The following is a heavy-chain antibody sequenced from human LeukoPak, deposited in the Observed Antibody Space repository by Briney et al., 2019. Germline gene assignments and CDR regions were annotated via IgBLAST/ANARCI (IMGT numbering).Heavy chain of an antibody. V-gene: IGHV1-18*01. D-gene: IGHD1-26*01. CDR2: ISPYNGNT. CDR3: ATVGWVGATTSDY. CDR1: GYTFNTYG. J-gene: IGHJ4*02. Sequence: ASVKVSCKPYGYTFNTYGITWVRQAPGQGLEWMGWISPYNGNTNYAQKFQGRVTMTEDTSTDTAYMELSSLRSEDTAVYYCATVGWVGATTSDYWGQGTLVTVSS.